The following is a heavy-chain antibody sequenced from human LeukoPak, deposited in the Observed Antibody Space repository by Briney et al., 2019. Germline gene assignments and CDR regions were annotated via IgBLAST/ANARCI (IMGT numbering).Heavy chain of an antibody. J-gene: IGHJ4*02. V-gene: IGHV3-74*01. CDR3: ARAVAGKPPDY. D-gene: IGHD6-19*01. CDR2: INSDGSST. CDR1: GFTFSSYS. Sequence: PGGSLRLSCAASGFTFSSYSMNWVRQAPGKGLVWVSRINSDGSSTSYADSVKGRFTISRDNAKNTLYLQMNSLRAEDTAVYYCARAVAGKPPDYWGQGTLVTVSS.